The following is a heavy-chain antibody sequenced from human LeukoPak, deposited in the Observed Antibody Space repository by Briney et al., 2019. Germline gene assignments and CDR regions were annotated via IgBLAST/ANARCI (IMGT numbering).Heavy chain of an antibody. Sequence: QPGGSLRLSCAASGFTFSSYGMQWVRQAPGKGLEWVAVIWYDGSNKYYADSVKGRFTISRDNSKNTLYLQMNSLRAEDTAVYYCARDEAAAGPYYYYYGMDVWGQGTTVTVSS. CDR1: GFTFSSYG. D-gene: IGHD6-13*01. CDR2: IWYDGSNK. CDR3: ARDEAAAGPYYYYYGMDV. J-gene: IGHJ6*02. V-gene: IGHV3-33*01.